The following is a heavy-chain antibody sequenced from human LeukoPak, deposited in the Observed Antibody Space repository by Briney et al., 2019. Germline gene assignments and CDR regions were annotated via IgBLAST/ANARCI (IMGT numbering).Heavy chain of an antibody. J-gene: IGHJ4*02. CDR2: IDNGGGST. CDR3: VCDSSGYYYGDY. V-gene: IGHV3-23*01. D-gene: IGHD3-22*01. Sequence: GGSLRLSCAVSGFTFSSYATSWVRQAPGKGLEWVSAIDNGGGSTNYADSVKGRFTISRDNSRNTLYLQMNSLRAEDTAVYYCVCDSSGYYYGDYWGQGTLVTVSS. CDR1: GFTFSSYA.